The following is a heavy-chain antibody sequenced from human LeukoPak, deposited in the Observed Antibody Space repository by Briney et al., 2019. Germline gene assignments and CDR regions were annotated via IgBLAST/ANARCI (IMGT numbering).Heavy chain of an antibody. D-gene: IGHD4-23*01. CDR1: GFTFSSYA. V-gene: IGHV3-30*04. J-gene: IGHJ4*02. Sequence: HPGGSLRLSCAASGFTFSSYAMHWVRQAPGKGLEWVAVISYRGSNKYYTDSVKGRFTISRDNSKNTLYLQMNSLRPEDTAVYYCARGAHYDDYGGGYFDYWGQGTLVTVSS. CDR3: ARGAHYDDYGGGYFDY. CDR2: ISYRGSNK.